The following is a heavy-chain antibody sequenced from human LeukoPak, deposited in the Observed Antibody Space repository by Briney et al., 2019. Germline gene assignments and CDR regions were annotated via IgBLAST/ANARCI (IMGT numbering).Heavy chain of an antibody. V-gene: IGHV3-48*03. CDR2: ISRSGTTM. CDR1: GFTFSTYE. CDR3: ARDLLRGYSYGCFEY. Sequence: GSLRLSCAASGFTFSTYEMNWVRQAPGKGLEWVSYISRSGTTMYYADSVKGRFTISRDNTKNSLYLQMNSLRAEDTAVYYCARDLLRGYSYGCFEYWGQGTLVTVSS. J-gene: IGHJ4*02. D-gene: IGHD5-18*01.